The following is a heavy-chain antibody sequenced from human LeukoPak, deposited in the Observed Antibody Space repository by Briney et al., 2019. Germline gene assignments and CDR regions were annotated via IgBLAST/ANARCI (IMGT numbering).Heavy chain of an antibody. CDR3: ARVGTMIRYYYYMDV. D-gene: IGHD3-22*01. V-gene: IGHV3-21*01. J-gene: IGHJ6*03. CDR1: GFTFSSYS. CDR2: ISSSSSYI. Sequence: GALRLSCAASGFTFSSYSMNWVRQAPGKGLEWVSSISSSSSYIYYADSVKGRFTISRDNAKNSLYLQMNSLRAEDTAVYYCARVGTMIRYYYYMDVWGKGTTVTVSS.